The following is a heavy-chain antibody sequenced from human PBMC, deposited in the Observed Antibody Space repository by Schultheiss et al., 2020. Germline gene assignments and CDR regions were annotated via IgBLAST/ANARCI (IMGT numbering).Heavy chain of an antibody. CDR2: INPSGGRT. V-gene: IGHV1-46*01. Sequence: ASVKVSCKASGYTFTSYYMHWVRQAPGQGLEWMGIINPSGGRTNYAQKFQGRVTMTRDTSTSTVYMELSSLRSEYTAVYYCARAEGWNYDFDYWGQGTLVTVSS. J-gene: IGHJ4*02. CDR1: GYTFTSYY. D-gene: IGHD1-7*01. CDR3: ARAEGWNYDFDY.